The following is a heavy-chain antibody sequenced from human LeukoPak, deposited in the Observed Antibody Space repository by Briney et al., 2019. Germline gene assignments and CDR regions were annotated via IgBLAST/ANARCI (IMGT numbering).Heavy chain of an antibody. CDR3: VRGGTCDH. V-gene: IGHV7-4-1*02. J-gene: IGHJ5*02. CDR2: INTNTGNP. CDR1: GYSFTTYA. Sequence: ASVKVSCKASGYSFTTYAMNWVRQAPGQGLEWMGWINTNTGNPTYAQDFKGRFVFSLDTSVSTAYLQISSLQAEDTAVYYCVRGGTCDHGGRGPLVTVPS. D-gene: IGHD1-1*01.